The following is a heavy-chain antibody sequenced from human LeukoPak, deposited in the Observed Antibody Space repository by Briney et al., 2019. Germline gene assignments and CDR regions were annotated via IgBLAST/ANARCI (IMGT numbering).Heavy chain of an antibody. D-gene: IGHD3-3*01. CDR3: ARDRELRFLEWLSRNWFDP. J-gene: IGHJ5*02. CDR2: INHSGST. Sequence: SQTLSLTCTVSGGSISSGGYYWSWIRQPPGKGLEWIGEINHSGSTNYNPSLKSRVTISVDTSKNQFSLKLSSVTAADTAVYYCARDRELRFLEWLSRNWFDPWGQGTLVTVSS. CDR1: GGSISSGGYY. V-gene: IGHV4-30-2*01.